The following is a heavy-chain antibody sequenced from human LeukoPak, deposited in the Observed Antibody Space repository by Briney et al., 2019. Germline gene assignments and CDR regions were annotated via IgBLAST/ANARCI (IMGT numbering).Heavy chain of an antibody. CDR3: SLTGGIY. CDR2: IRSKAYGGTT. CDR1: GFTFGDYA. D-gene: IGHD2-8*02. J-gene: IGHJ4*02. Sequence: GGSLRLSCTASGFTFGDYAMSWVRQAPGKGLEWVGFIRSKAYGGTTEYAASVTGRFTISRDDSKSIAYLQMNSLKTEDTAVYYCSLTGGIYWGQGTLVAVSS. V-gene: IGHV3-49*04.